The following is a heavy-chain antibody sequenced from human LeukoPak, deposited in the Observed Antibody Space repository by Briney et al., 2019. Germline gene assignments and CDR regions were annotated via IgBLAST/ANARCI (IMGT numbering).Heavy chain of an antibody. D-gene: IGHD3-10*01. Sequence: ASVKVSCKASGYTFTSYYMHWVRQAPGQGLEWMAIINPSGGSTSYAQKFQGRVTMTRDTSTSTVYMELSSLRSEDTAVYYCARHDPVWFGELLPVFDYWGQGTLVTVSS. CDR3: ARHDPVWFGELLPVFDY. CDR2: INPSGGST. CDR1: GYTFTSYY. V-gene: IGHV1-46*01. J-gene: IGHJ4*02.